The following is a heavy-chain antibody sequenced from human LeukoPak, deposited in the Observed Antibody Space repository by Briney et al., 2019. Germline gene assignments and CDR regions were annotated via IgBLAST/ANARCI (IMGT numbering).Heavy chain of an antibody. CDR3: ARDGIPYYYGSGSSHPQYGMDV. J-gene: IGHJ6*02. Sequence: GGSLRLSCAASGFTFSSYSMNWFRQAPGKGLEWVSSISSSSSYIYYADSVKGRFTISRDNAKNSLYLQMNSLRAEDTAVYYCARDGIPYYYGSGSSHPQYGMDVWGQGTTVTVAS. CDR1: GFTFSSYS. V-gene: IGHV3-21*01. D-gene: IGHD3-10*01. CDR2: ISSSSSYI.